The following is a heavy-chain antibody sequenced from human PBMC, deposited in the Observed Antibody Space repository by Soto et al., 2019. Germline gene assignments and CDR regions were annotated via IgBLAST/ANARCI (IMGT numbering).Heavy chain of an antibody. V-gene: IGHV4-34*01. J-gene: IGHJ6*02. CDR2: INHSGST. CDR3: ARGFPVFGPRVVTAPFYYYGMDV. CDR1: GGSFSGYY. Sequence: QVQLQQWGAGLLKPSETLSLTCAVYGGSFSGYYWSWIRQPPGKGLEWIGEINHSGSTNYNPSLKSRVTISVDTSKNQFYLKLSSVTAADTAVYYCARGFPVFGPRVVTAPFYYYGMDVWGQGTTVTVSS. D-gene: IGHD2-21*02.